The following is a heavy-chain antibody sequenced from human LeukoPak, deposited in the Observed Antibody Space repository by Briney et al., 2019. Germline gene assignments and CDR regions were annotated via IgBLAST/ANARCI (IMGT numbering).Heavy chain of an antibody. CDR3: ARLGYYDSSGSPFFDY. CDR1: GGSISSYY. CDR2: IYYSGST. J-gene: IGHJ4*02. D-gene: IGHD3-22*01. V-gene: IGHV4-59*12. Sequence: SETLSLTCTVSGGSISSYYWSWIRQPPGKGLEWIGYIYYSGSTNYNPSLKSRVTISVDTPKNQFSLKLSSVTAADTAVYYCARLGYYDSSGSPFFDYWGQGTLVTVSS.